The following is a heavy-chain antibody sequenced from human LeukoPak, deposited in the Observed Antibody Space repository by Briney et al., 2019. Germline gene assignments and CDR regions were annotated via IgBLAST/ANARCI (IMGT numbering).Heavy chain of an antibody. V-gene: IGHV3-48*01. D-gene: IGHD1-26*01. CDR2: ISSLSGTR. Sequence: GGSLRLSCAASGFTFGSYSTNWVRQAPGKGLEWVSFISSLSGTREYADSVKGRFTISRDNAKNSLYLQMNSLRVEDTAVYYCARDQGGSYSYWGQGTLVTVSS. CDR1: GFTFGSYS. CDR3: ARDQGGSYSY. J-gene: IGHJ4*02.